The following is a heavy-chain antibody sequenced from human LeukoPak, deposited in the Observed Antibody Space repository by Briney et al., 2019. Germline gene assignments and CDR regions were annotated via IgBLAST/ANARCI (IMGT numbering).Heavy chain of an antibody. Sequence: SETLSLTCTVSGGSISSYYWSWIRQPAGKGLEWIGRIYTSGSTNYNPSLKSRVTISVDTSKNQFSLELSSVTAADTAVYYCARVTPAGYYFDYWGQGTLVTVSS. CDR3: ARVTPAGYYFDY. D-gene: IGHD2-2*01. CDR1: GGSISSYY. CDR2: IYTSGST. V-gene: IGHV4-4*07. J-gene: IGHJ4*02.